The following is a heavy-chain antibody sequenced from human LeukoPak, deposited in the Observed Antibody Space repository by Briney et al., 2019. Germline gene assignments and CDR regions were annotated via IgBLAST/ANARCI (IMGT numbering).Heavy chain of an antibody. CDR1: GGSFSGYY. D-gene: IGHD5-12*01. J-gene: IGHJ4*02. CDR3: AREGWLRFGNDY. Sequence: PSETLSLTCAVYGGSFSGYYWSWIRQPPGKGLEWIGEINHSGSTNYNPSLKSRVTISVDTSKNQFSLKLSSVTAADTAVYYCAREGWLRFGNDYWGQGTLVTVSS. V-gene: IGHV4-34*01. CDR2: INHSGST.